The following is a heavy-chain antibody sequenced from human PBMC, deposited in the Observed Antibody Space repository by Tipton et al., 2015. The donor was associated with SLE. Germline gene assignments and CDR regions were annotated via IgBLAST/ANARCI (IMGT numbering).Heavy chain of an antibody. D-gene: IGHD3-16*01. CDR1: GGSISSYY. CDR2: IYYSGST. Sequence: TLSLTCTVSGGSISSYYWSWIRQPPGKGLEWIGSIYYSGSTYYNPSLKSRLTISVDTSKNQFSLKLSSVTAADTAVYYCAAYVPTPGFMDVWGKGTTVTVSS. CDR3: AAYVPTPGFMDV. V-gene: IGHV4-59*04. J-gene: IGHJ6*03.